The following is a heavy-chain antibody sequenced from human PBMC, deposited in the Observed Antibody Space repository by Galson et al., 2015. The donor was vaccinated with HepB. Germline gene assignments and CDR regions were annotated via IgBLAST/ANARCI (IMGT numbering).Heavy chain of an antibody. J-gene: IGHJ5*02. CDR3: ARGYGSSWSGLWFDP. CDR1: GFTVSSHS. CDR2: IYSGGST. D-gene: IGHD6-13*01. V-gene: IGHV3-53*01. Sequence: SLRLSCAASGFTVSSHSMSWVRQAPGKGLEWVSVIYSGGSTYYGDSVSGRFTISRDTSKNTVYLQMNSLRAEDTAVYYCARGYGSSWSGLWFDPWGLGTLVSVSS.